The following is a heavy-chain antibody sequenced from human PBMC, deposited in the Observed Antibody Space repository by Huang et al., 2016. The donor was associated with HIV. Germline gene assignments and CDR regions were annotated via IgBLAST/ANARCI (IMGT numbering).Heavy chain of an antibody. Sequence: QVRLVQSGAEVKKPGSSVKVSCKASGGTVSNYAISWVRQAPGQGLEWMGGIIPIFGTANYAQKFQGRVTMTADESTSTAYMELSSLRSEDTAVYYCARDSPPNWYYDSSGYYANWGQGTLVTVSS. V-gene: IGHV1-69*13. CDR2: IIPIFGTA. CDR1: GGTVSNYA. D-gene: IGHD3-22*01. CDR3: ARDSPPNWYYDSSGYYAN. J-gene: IGHJ4*02.